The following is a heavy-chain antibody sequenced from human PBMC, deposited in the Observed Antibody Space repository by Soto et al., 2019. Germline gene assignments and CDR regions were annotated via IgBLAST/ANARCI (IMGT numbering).Heavy chain of an antibody. CDR1: GFTFSRYN. CDR2: VTTSGDTM. V-gene: IGHV3-48*02. J-gene: IGHJ6*02. D-gene: IGHD3-10*01. CDR3: VREEASGSSGLTHHYYYNGMDL. Sequence: GGSLRLSCVASGFTFSRYNMHWVRQAPGKGLEWVAYVTTSGDTMFYADSVEGRFAISRDVAKNSVHLQMNSLGDEDTAVYYCVREEASGSSGLTHHYYYNGMDLWGQGTTVTVSS.